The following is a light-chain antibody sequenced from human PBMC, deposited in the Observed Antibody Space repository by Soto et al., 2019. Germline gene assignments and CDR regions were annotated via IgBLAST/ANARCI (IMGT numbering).Light chain of an antibody. Sequence: EIVLTQSPGTLSLSPGDRATLSCRASQSVSSSILAWYQQKPGQAPRLLIYGTSSRATGIPDRFSGSGAGTDFTLTISRLEPEDFAVYYCHQFDSSLTFGQGNTVEIK. J-gene: IGKJ1*01. V-gene: IGKV3-20*01. CDR1: QSVSSSI. CDR3: HQFDSSLT. CDR2: GTS.